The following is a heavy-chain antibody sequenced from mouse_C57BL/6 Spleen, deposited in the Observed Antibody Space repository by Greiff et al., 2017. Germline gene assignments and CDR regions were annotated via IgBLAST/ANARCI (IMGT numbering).Heavy chain of an antibody. CDR3: ARSITTVVAKYSDWYFDV. V-gene: IGHV5-4*01. CDR2: ISDGGSYT. J-gene: IGHJ1*03. D-gene: IGHD1-1*01. CDR1: GFTFSSYA. Sequence: EVQGVESGGGLVKPGGSLKLSCAASGFTFSSYAMSWVRQTPEKRLEWVATISDGGSYTYYPDNVKGRFTISRDNAKNNLYLQMSHLKSEDTAMYYCARSITTVVAKYSDWYFDVWGTGTTVTVSS.